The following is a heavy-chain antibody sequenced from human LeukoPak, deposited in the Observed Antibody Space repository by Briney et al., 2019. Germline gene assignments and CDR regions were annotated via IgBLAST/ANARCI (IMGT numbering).Heavy chain of an antibody. CDR2: ISSSGSTI. Sequence: PGGSLRLSCVVSGFTFNNGWMNWVRQAPGKGLEWVSYISSSGSTIYYADSVKGRFTISRDNAKNSLYLQMNSLRAEDTAVYYCAELGITMIGGVWGKGTTVTISS. CDR3: AELGITMIGGV. CDR1: GFTFNNGW. V-gene: IGHV3-48*03. J-gene: IGHJ6*04. D-gene: IGHD3-10*02.